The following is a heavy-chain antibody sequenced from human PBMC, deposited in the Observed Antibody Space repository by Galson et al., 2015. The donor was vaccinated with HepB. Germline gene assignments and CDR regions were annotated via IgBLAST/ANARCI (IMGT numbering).Heavy chain of an antibody. CDR3: ATVLFGSGAYWTFEM. CDR1: GFTFSRHT. CDR2: ISTHGANI. V-gene: IGHV3-48*04. D-gene: IGHD2-15*01. Sequence: SLRLSCAASGFTFSRHTMSWVRQTPGQGLQWLSYISTHGANIHYADSVKGRFTVARDNAKNTMLLPMNSLRAEDTVLYYCATVLFGSGAYWTFEMWGQGTLVTVSS. J-gene: IGHJ3*02.